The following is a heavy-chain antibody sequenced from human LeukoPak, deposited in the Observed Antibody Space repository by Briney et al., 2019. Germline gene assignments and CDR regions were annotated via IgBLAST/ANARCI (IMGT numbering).Heavy chain of an antibody. CDR2: MNPNSGNT. Sequence: ASVKVSCKASGYTFTVYYMHWVRQAPGQGLEWMGWMNPNSGNTGYGQSFQGRITMTRDISIGTAYMELSNLTSEDTAIYYCTRGSSGRRDNWGQGTLVTVSA. J-gene: IGHJ4*02. D-gene: IGHD6-19*01. CDR3: TRGSSGRRDN. CDR1: GYTFTVYY. V-gene: IGHV1-8*02.